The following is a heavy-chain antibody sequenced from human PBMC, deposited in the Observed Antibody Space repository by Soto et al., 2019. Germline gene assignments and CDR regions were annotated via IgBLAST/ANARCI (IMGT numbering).Heavy chain of an antibody. J-gene: IGHJ3*02. D-gene: IGHD1-1*01. CDR3: AKATATSGGAFEI. Sequence: PGGSLRLSCAASGFTFSGYAFHWVRQAPGKGLEWVALLSFHGRDESYVDSVRGRFTISRDTSKNTVYLQMNSLTAGDAAVYYCAKATATSGGAFEIYGQGTMVTVSS. CDR1: GFTFSGYA. CDR2: LSFHGRDE. V-gene: IGHV3-30*04.